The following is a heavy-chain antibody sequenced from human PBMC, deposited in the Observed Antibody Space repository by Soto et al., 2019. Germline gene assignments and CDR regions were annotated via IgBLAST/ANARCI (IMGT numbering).Heavy chain of an antibody. V-gene: IGHV4-59*02. CDR1: GGSVTSYH. Sequence: SETLSLTCFVSGGSVTSYHWSWIRQFPGKGLEWIAYTSYTGNTNYNPSLQSRVTISVDTSKNQLSLKLSSVTAADTAVYYCARGRYSYGSFYYYGMDVWGQGTTVTVSS. CDR3: ARGRYSYGSFYYYGMDV. J-gene: IGHJ6*02. CDR2: TSYTGNT. D-gene: IGHD5-18*01.